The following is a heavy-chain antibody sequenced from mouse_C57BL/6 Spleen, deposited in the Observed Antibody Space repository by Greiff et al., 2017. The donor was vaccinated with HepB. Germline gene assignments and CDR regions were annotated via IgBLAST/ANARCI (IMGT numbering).Heavy chain of an antibody. CDR3: ARGSSGYVFAY. D-gene: IGHD3-2*02. CDR2: IHPSDSDT. V-gene: IGHV1-74*01. Sequence: QVQLQQPGAELVKPGASVKVSCKASGYTFTSYWMHWVKQRPGQGLEWIGRIHPSDSDTNYNQKFKGKATLTVDKSSSTAYMELRSLTSEDTAVYYCARGSSGYVFAYWGQGTLVTVSA. CDR1: GYTFTSYW. J-gene: IGHJ3*01.